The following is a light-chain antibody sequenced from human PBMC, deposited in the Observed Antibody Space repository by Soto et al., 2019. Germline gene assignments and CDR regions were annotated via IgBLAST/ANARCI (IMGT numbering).Light chain of an antibody. CDR2: DAS. CDR3: QQYNSYSRYT. CDR1: QSISNW. Sequence: DLQMTQSPSTLSASVGDRVTITCRASQSISNWLAWYQQKPGKAPKLLIYDASSLERGVPSRFSGSGSGTEFTLTISSLQPDDFATYYCQQYNSYSRYTFGQGTKLEIK. J-gene: IGKJ2*01. V-gene: IGKV1-5*01.